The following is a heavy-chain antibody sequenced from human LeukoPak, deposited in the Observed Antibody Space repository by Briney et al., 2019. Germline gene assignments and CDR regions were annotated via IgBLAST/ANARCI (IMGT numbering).Heavy chain of an antibody. V-gene: IGHV1-2*02. CDR3: GRSSFKWNDY. J-gene: IGHJ4*02. D-gene: IGHD1-20*01. CDR1: GDTCTGYY. CDR2: INPNSGCT. Sequence: ASVKVSCKASGDTCTGYYMHWVRRAPGQGPEWRVWINPNSGCTNYAQKFQGRVTMTRDTSISTAYMELSRLRSDDTAVYYCGRSSFKWNDYWGQGTLVTVSS.